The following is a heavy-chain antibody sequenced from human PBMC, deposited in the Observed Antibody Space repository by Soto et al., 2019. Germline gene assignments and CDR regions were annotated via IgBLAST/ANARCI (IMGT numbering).Heavy chain of an antibody. CDR1: GGSFSGYY. CDR2: INHSGST. CDR3: ARESSCNPTRPPRQQLACDIDY. Sequence: QVQLQQWGAGLLKPSETLSLTCAVYGGSFSGYYWSWIRQPPGKGLEWIGEINHSGSTNYNPSLKSRVPISVDTSKNQFSLRLSSVTAADTAVYYCARESSCNPTRPPRQQLACDIDYWGQGTLVTVSS. J-gene: IGHJ4*02. V-gene: IGHV4-34*01. D-gene: IGHD6-13*01.